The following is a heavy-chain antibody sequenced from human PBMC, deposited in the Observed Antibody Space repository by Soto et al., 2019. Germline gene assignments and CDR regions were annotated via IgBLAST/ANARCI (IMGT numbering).Heavy chain of an antibody. Sequence: QVQLVQSGAEEKKPGASVKVSCKASGYTFTSYAMHWVRQAPGQRLEWMGWINAGNGNTKYSQKFQGRVTITRDTSASNAYRELSCLRSEDTAVNYCAITLVVVTALDYCGQGTLVTVSS. CDR1: GYTFTSYA. CDR3: AITLVVVTALDY. D-gene: IGHD2-21*02. V-gene: IGHV1-3*05. CDR2: INAGNGNT. J-gene: IGHJ4*02.